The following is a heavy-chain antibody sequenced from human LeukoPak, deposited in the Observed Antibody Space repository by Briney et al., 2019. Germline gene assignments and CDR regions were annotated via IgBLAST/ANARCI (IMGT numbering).Heavy chain of an antibody. J-gene: IGHJ4*02. CDR3: ARGPYYYDSSGPFDY. CDR2: INHRGST. Sequence: SETLSLTCAVYGGSFSGYYCSWIRQPPGKGLECIGEINHRGSTNYNPSLKSRVTISVDTSKNQFSLKLSSVTAADTAVYYCARGPYYYDSSGPFDYWGQGTLVTVSS. V-gene: IGHV4-34*01. D-gene: IGHD3-22*01. CDR1: GGSFSGYY.